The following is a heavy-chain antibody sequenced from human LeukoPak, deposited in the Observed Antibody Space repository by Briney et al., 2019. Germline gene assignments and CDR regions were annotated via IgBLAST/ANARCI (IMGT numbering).Heavy chain of an antibody. CDR3: ARLSAAVHLGAFDL. Sequence: PSETLSLTCAVSGVSISPYYWAWIRQPPGKGLEWIGYIHTSGSNNQYPSLKSRVTISVDKSKNHFSLRLTSVTAADTAVYYCARLSAAVHLGAFDLWGQGTMVTASS. CDR2: IHTSGSN. J-gene: IGHJ3*01. V-gene: IGHV4-4*09. D-gene: IGHD3-3*01. CDR1: GVSISPYY.